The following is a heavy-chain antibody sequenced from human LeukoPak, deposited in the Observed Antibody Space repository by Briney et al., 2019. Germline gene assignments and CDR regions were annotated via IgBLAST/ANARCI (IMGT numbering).Heavy chain of an antibody. CDR2: ISSSSSYI. Sequence: GGSLRLSCAAFGFTFSSYSMNWVRQAPGKGLEWVSSISSSSSYIYYADSVKGRFTISRDNAKNSLYLQMNSLRAEDTAVYYCARVETGAGYYYYMDVWGRGTTVTVSS. D-gene: IGHD1-26*01. J-gene: IGHJ6*03. CDR1: GFTFSSYS. V-gene: IGHV3-21*01. CDR3: ARVETGAGYYYYMDV.